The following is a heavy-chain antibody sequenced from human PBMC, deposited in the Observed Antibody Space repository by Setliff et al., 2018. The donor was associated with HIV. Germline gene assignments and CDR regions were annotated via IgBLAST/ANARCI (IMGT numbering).Heavy chain of an antibody. D-gene: IGHD5-12*01. CDR1: GGSVRDTSYY. CDR2: VYYSGGT. CDR3: ARLGDSGYDFRGYFDY. J-gene: IGHJ4*02. Sequence: PSETLSLTCTVSGGSVRDTSYYWGWIRQPPGKGLEWLANVYYSGGTYYNPSLNSRVTISVDTSRNQFSLKLTSVTAADTALYFCARLGDSGYDFRGYFDYWGQGKLVTVSS. V-gene: IGHV4-39*01.